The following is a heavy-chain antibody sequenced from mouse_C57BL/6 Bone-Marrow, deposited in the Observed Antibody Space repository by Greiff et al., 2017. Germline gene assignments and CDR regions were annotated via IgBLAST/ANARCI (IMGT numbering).Heavy chain of an antibody. Sequence: VQLQQSGGDLVKPGGSLKLSCAASGFTFSSYGMSWVRQTPDKRLEWVATISSGGSYTYYPDSVQGRFTISRDNAKNTLYLQMSSLKSEDTAMYYCARHEGMVTTFDYWGQGTTLTVSS. V-gene: IGHV5-6*01. CDR3: ARHEGMVTTFDY. D-gene: IGHD2-3*01. CDR1: GFTFSSYG. J-gene: IGHJ2*01. CDR2: ISSGGSYT.